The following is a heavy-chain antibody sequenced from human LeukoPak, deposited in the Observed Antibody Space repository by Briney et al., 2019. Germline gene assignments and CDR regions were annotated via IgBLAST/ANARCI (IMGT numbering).Heavy chain of an antibody. V-gene: IGHV4-31*03. D-gene: IGHD6-13*01. J-gene: IGHJ3*02. CDR2: IYYSGST. Sequence: PSETLSLTCTVSGGSISSGGYYWSWIRQHPGKGVEWIGYIYYSGSTYYNPSLKSRVTISVDTSKNQFSLKLSSVTAADTAVYYCARGRAAADSDAFDIWGQGTMVTVSS. CDR1: GGSISSGGYY. CDR3: ARGRAAADSDAFDI.